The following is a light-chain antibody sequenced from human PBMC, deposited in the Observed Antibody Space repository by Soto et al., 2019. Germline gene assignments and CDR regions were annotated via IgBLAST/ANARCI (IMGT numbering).Light chain of an antibody. CDR3: TSYTSSGTYI. J-gene: IGLJ1*01. Sequence: QPVLTKPASVSGSPGQSITISCTGTSSDVGSYNFVSWYQHHPGKVPKLIIFDVNNRPSGISNRFSGSKSDNTASLTISGLQAEDEADYYCTSYTSSGTYILGTGTKLTVL. V-gene: IGLV2-14*03. CDR1: SSDVGSYNF. CDR2: DVN.